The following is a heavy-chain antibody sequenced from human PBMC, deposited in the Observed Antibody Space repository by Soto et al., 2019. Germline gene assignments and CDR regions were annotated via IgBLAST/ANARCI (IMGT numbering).Heavy chain of an antibody. Sequence: ASVKVSCKVSGYTLTELSMHWVRQAPGKGLEWMGGFGPEDGETIYAQKFQGRVTMTEDTSTDTAYMELSSLRSEDTAVYYCATSINTIFGVVIISRGKNYYGMDVWGQGTTVTVSS. CDR2: FGPEDGET. CDR3: ATSINTIFGVVIISRGKNYYGMDV. J-gene: IGHJ6*02. CDR1: GYTLTELS. V-gene: IGHV1-24*01. D-gene: IGHD3-3*01.